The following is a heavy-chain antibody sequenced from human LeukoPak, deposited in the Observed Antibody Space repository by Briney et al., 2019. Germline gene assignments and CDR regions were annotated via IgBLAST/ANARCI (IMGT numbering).Heavy chain of an antibody. J-gene: IGHJ4*02. CDR1: GFTFDDYA. Sequence: GGSLRLSCAASGFTFDDYAMHWVRQAPGKCLEWVSLISGDGGSTYYADSVKGRFTISRDNSKNSLYLQMNSLRTEDTALYYCAKDILLYYDSSGYFNYWGQGTLVTVSS. V-gene: IGHV3-43*02. CDR3: AKDILLYYDSSGYFNY. CDR2: ISGDGGST. D-gene: IGHD3-22*01.